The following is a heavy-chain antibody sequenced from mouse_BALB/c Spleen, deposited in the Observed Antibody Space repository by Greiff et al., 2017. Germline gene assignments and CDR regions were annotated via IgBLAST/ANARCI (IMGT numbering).Heavy chain of an antibody. V-gene: IGHV5-4*02. Sequence: EVQVVESGGGLVKPGGSLKLSCAASGFTFSDYYMYWVRQTPEKRLEWVATISDGGSYTYYPDSVKGRFTISRDNAKNNLYLQMSSLKSEDTAMYYCARDHDGYWGQGTLVTVSA. J-gene: IGHJ3*02. CDR3: ARDHDGY. CDR1: GFTFSDYY. CDR2: ISDGGSYT.